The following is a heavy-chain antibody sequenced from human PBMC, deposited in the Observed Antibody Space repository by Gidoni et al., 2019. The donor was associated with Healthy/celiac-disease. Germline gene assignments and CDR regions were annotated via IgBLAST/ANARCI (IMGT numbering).Heavy chain of an antibody. CDR1: VGTFSRSA. Sequence: QLQLEQSGAGVKKPGSSAKVSCKAAVGTFSRSATSWVRQAPGQGLELVGRLIPILGIANYAQKFQGRVTITADKSTSTPYMALSSLRSEDTVVYYCARSGGYCSGGSCYSALYYWGQGTLVTVSS. CDR3: ARSGGYCSGGSCYSALYY. V-gene: IGHV1-69*04. CDR2: LIPILGIA. J-gene: IGHJ4*02. D-gene: IGHD2-15*01.